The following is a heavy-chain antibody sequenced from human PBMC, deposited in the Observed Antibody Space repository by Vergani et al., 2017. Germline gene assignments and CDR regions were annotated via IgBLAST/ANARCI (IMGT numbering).Heavy chain of an antibody. CDR3: ARAGYYDSSGYYYDYYYYMDV. Sequence: QVQLQQSGPGLVKPSQTLSLTCAISGDSVSSNSAAWNWIRQSPSRGLEWLGRTYYRSKWYNDYAVSVKSRITINPDTSKNQFSLQLNSVTPEDTAVYYCARAGYYDSSGYYYDYYYYMDVWGKGTTVTVSS. D-gene: IGHD3-22*01. CDR2: TYYRSKWYN. J-gene: IGHJ6*03. CDR1: GDSVSSNSAA. V-gene: IGHV6-1*01.